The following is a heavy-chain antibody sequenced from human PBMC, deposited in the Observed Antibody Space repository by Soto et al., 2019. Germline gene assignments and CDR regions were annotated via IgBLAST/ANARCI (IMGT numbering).Heavy chain of an antibody. J-gene: IGHJ5*02. CDR1: GGSFTGYY. CDR3: ARGDILTGSVINWFDP. V-gene: IGHV4-34*01. CDR2: ISYSGST. Sequence: QVQLQQWGAGLLKPSETLSLTCAAYGGSFTGYYWSWIRQPPGKGLEWIGEISYSGSTIYNPSLKSRITISVDTSRHQFSLKRGSVAAADTAVYYCARGDILTGSVINWFDPWGQGTLVTVSS. D-gene: IGHD3-9*01.